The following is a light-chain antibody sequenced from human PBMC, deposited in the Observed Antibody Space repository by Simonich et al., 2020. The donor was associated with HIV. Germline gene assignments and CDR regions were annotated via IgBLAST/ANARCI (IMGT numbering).Light chain of an antibody. V-gene: IGKV3-11*01. Sequence: EIVLTQSPGTLSLSPGVRATLPCRASQIVNSYLAWYQQKPGQAPRLLIYDASNRATGIPARFSGSGSGTDFTLTISSLEPEDFAVYYCQQRSSWPWTFGQGTKVEIK. J-gene: IGKJ1*01. CDR3: QQRSSWPWT. CDR1: QIVNSY. CDR2: DAS.